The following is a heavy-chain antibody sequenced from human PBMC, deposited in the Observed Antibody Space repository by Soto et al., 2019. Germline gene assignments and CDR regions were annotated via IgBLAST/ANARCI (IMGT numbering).Heavy chain of an antibody. CDR1: GGTFSSYT. V-gene: IGHV1-69*13. CDR2: IIPIFGTA. D-gene: IGHD6-19*01. J-gene: IGHJ6*02. Sequence: SVKVSCKASGGTFSSYTISWVRQAPGQGLEWMGGIIPIFGTANYAQKFQGRVTITADESTSTAYMELSSLRSEDTAVYYCASRWGEVHHLGGLNRIAVAGPSYYYYGMDVWGQGTTVTVSS. CDR3: ASRWGEVHHLGGLNRIAVAGPSYYYYGMDV.